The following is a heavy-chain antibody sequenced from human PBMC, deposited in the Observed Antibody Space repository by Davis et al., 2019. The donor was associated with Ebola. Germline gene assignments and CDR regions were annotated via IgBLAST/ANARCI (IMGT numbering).Heavy chain of an antibody. CDR2: IYTGVRT. CDR3: ARHYVYDYYMGLDV. V-gene: IGHV3-66*04. D-gene: IGHD3-10*02. J-gene: IGHJ6*02. Sequence: GESLKISCAASGFRVSGPYMSWVRQAPGKGLEWVSVIYTGVRTCYTDSFQGRFTIPRDNSKNTIYIQMNSLRAEDTAVYYCARHYVYDYYMGLDVWGQGTTVTVSS. CDR1: GFRVSGPY.